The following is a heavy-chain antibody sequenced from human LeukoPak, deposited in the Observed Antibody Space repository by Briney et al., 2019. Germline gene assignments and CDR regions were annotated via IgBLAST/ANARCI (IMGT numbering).Heavy chain of an antibody. CDR1: GFTFSSYS. V-gene: IGHV3-21*04. J-gene: IGHJ5*02. Sequence: PGGSLRLSCAASGFTFSSYSMNWVRQAPGKGLEWVSSISSSSSYIYYADSVKGRFTISRDNAKNSLYLQMNSLRSEDTAVYYCAADVYGSGESWFDPWGQGTLVTVSS. D-gene: IGHD3-10*01. CDR2: ISSSSSYI. CDR3: AADVYGSGESWFDP.